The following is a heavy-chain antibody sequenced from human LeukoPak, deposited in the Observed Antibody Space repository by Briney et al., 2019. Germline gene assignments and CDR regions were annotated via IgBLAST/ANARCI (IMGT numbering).Heavy chain of an antibody. CDR3: AREVPQGFDP. V-gene: IGHV4-61*01. CDR1: GGSISSGSYY. Sequence: SETLSLTCTVSGGSISSGSYYWSWIRQPPGKGLEWIGYIYYSGSTNYNPSLKSRVTISVDTSKNQFSLKLSSVTAADTAVYYCAREVPQGFDPWGQGTLVTVSS. J-gene: IGHJ5*02. CDR2: IYYSGST.